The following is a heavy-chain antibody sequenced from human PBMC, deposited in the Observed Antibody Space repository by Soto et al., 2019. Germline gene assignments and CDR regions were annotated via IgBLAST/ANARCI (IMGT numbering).Heavy chain of an antibody. V-gene: IGHV4-31*03. CDR3: AISQGRGGRTTFIY. D-gene: IGHD3-16*01. Sequence: SETLSLTCTVSGGSISSGGYYWSWIRQHPGKGLEWIGYIYYSGSTYYNPSLKRRVTISVATSKNQFSLKLSSVTAADTALYYCAISQGRGGRTTFIYWGQGTQVTVSS. J-gene: IGHJ4*02. CDR1: GGSISSGGYY. CDR2: IYYSGST.